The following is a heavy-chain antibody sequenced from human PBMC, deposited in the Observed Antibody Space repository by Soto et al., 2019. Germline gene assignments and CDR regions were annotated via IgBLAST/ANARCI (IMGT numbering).Heavy chain of an antibody. CDR2: IHPSGGST. Sequence: QVQLVQSGAEVKKPGASVKVSCKASGYTFTTYYIHWVRQAPGQGLKWLGIIHPSGGSTNYTQKFQGRVTMTRDTSTSTVYMELSSLRSEDTAMYFCARDRALNFYFDGWGQGTLVTVSS. D-gene: IGHD1-1*01. J-gene: IGHJ4*02. CDR3: ARDRALNFYFDG. CDR1: GYTFTTYY. V-gene: IGHV1-46*01.